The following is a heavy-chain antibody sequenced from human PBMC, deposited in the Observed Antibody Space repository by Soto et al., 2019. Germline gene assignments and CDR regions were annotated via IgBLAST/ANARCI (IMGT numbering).Heavy chain of an antibody. CDR3: ARVWVGATSRLIDY. CDR2: IYHSGST. J-gene: IGHJ4*02. V-gene: IGHV4-30-2*01. Sequence: QLQLQESGSGLVKPSQTLSLTCAVSGGSISSGGYSWSWIRQPPGKGLEWIGYIYHSGSTYYNPSLKSRVTISVDRSMNQFSLKLSSVTAADTAVYYCARVWVGATSRLIDYWGQGTLVTVSS. CDR1: GGSISSGGYS. D-gene: IGHD1-26*01.